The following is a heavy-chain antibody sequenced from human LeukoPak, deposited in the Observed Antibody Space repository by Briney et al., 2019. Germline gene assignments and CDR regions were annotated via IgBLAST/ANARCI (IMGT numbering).Heavy chain of an antibody. CDR2: INHSGST. CDR1: GGSFSGYY. Sequence: SETLSLTCAVYGGSFSGYYWSWIRQPAGKGLEWIGEINHSGSTNYNPSLKSRVTISVDTSKNQFSLKLSSVTAADTAVYYCARGSSHVDYWGQGTLVTVSS. J-gene: IGHJ4*02. V-gene: IGHV4-34*01. CDR3: ARGSSHVDY. D-gene: IGHD1-26*01.